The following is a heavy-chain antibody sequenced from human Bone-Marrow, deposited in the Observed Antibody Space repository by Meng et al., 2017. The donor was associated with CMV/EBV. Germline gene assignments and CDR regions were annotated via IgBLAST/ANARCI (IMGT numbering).Heavy chain of an antibody. CDR1: GFTFSSYS. V-gene: IGHV3-21*04. CDR3: AKVRGSNYFDY. CDR2: ISSSSSYI. D-gene: IGHD1-26*01. J-gene: IGHJ4*02. Sequence: GESLKISCAASGFTFSSYSMNWVRQAPGKGLEWVSSISSSSSYIYYADSVKGRFTISRDNAKNSLYLQMNSLRAEDTAVYYCAKVRGSNYFDYWGQGTLVTVSS.